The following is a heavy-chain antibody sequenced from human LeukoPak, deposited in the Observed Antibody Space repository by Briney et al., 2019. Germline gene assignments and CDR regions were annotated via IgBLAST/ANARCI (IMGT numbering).Heavy chain of an antibody. Sequence: GRSLRLSCAASGFTFSSYSMNWVRQAPGKGLEWVSSISSSSSYIYYADSVKGRFTISRDNAKNSLYLQMNSLRAEDTAVYYCARGSTLGSSSWYYDYWGQGTLVTVSS. V-gene: IGHV3-21*01. CDR2: ISSSSSYI. CDR3: ARGSTLGSSSWYYDY. J-gene: IGHJ4*02. CDR1: GFTFSSYS. D-gene: IGHD6-13*01.